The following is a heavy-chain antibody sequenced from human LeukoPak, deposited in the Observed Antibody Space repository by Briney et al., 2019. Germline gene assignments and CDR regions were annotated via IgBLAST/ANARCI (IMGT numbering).Heavy chain of an antibody. V-gene: IGHV4-39*01. CDR1: GGSISSSSYY. CDR2: IYYSGRA. D-gene: IGHD3-22*01. CDR3: ARRRYYDSTGYLD. Sequence: PSETLSHTCTVSGGSISSSSYYWGWIRQPPGKGPEWIGEIYYSGRAYNNSSLKSRLTISVDTSWNQFSLTLSSVTAADTGVYYCARRRYYDSTGYLDWGQGTLVSVST. J-gene: IGHJ1*01.